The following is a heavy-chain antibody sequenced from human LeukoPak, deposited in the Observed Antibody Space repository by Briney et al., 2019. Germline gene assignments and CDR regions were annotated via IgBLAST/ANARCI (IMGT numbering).Heavy chain of an antibody. Sequence: GGSLRLSCAASKFTFSSYGMHWVRQAPGKGLEWVAFIRYDGGNKYYADSVKGRFTISRDNAKNLLYLQMNSLRVEDTAVYYCARDGRWINYYDGSAPVWGQGAPVTVSS. CDR3: ARDGRWINYYDGSAPV. CDR1: KFTFSSYG. CDR2: IRYDGGNK. D-gene: IGHD3-22*01. V-gene: IGHV3-30*02. J-gene: IGHJ4*02.